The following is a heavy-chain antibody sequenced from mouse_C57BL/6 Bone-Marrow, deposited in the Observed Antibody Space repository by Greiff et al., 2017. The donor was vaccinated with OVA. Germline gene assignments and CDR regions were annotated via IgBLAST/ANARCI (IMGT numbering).Heavy chain of an antibody. Sequence: QVQLQQSGAELVRPGASVTLSCKASGYTFTDYEMHWVKQTPVHGLEWIGAIDPETGGTAYNQKFKGKAILTADKSSSTAYMELRSLTSEDSAVYYCTRSRYYGSTWAYWGQGTLVTVSA. V-gene: IGHV1-15*01. CDR2: IDPETGGT. CDR3: TRSRYYGSTWAY. CDR1: GYTFTDYE. D-gene: IGHD1-1*01. J-gene: IGHJ3*01.